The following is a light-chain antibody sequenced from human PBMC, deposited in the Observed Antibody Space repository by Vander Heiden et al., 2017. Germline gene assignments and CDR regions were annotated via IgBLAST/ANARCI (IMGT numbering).Light chain of an antibody. Sequence: SYELTQSLSLSVALGQTATITCEGHDIGSRHVHWYQRKPGQAPVLVIYDDDYRPSGIPERFSGSNSGNTATPTISRAQAGDEADDFCQVRDSSTKCVFGGGTKMTVL. CDR3: QVRDSSTKCV. CDR1: DIGSRH. V-gene: IGLV3-9*01. CDR2: DDD. J-gene: IGLJ3*02.